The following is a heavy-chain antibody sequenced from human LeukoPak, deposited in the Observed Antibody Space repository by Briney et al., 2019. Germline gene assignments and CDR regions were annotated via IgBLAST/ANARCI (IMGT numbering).Heavy chain of an antibody. CDR1: GDSVSRKSAG. J-gene: IGHJ4*02. CDR2: TYYRSKWYN. Sequence: SQTLSLTCAISGDSVSRKSAGWNWIRQSPSRGLEWLGRTYYRSKWYNDYAVSVKSRITINSDTSTNQFSLQLNSVTPEDTGVYYCVRSAAEESYPFDYWGQGTLVTVSS. CDR3: VRSAAEESYPFDY. V-gene: IGHV6-1*01. D-gene: IGHD2-15*01.